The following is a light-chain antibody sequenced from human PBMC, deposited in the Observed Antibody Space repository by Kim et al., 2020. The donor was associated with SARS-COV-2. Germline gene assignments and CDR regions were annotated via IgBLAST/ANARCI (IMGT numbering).Light chain of an antibody. CDR3: QQYDTSPYT. J-gene: IGKJ2*01. CDR2: GAS. Sequence: FSQGERATLPFRASQSVSSSYLAWYQQKPGQAPRLLICGASSRATGIPDRFSGSGSGTDFTLTISRLEPEDFAVYYCQQYDTSPYTFGQGTELEI. CDR1: QSVSSSY. V-gene: IGKV3-20*01.